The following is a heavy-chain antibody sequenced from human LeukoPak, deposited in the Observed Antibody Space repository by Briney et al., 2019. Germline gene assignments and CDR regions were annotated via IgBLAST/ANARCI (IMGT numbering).Heavy chain of an antibody. Sequence: ASVKVSFKASGYTFTSYAMHWVRQAPGQRLEWMGWINAGNGNTKYSQKFQGRVTITRDTSASTAYMELSSLRSEDTAVYYCATYYFGSGSYWNFDYWGQGTLVTVSS. CDR1: GYTFTSYA. V-gene: IGHV1-3*01. J-gene: IGHJ4*02. CDR2: INAGNGNT. D-gene: IGHD3-10*01. CDR3: ATYYFGSGSYWNFDY.